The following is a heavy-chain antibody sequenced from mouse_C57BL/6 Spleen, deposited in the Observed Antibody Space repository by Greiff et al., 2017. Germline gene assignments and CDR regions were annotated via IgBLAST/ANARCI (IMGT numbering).Heavy chain of an antibody. CDR1: GFTFSSYA. V-gene: IGHV5-4*01. J-gene: IGHJ2*01. CDR3: ARDQGSYYSNYDY. CDR2: ISDGGSYT. D-gene: IGHD2-5*01. Sequence: DVKLVESGGGLVKPGGSLKLSCAASGFTFSSYAMSWVRQTPEKRLEWVATISDGGSYTYYPDNVKGRFTISRDNAKNNLYLQMSHLKSEDTAMYYCARDQGSYYSNYDYWGQGTTLTVSS.